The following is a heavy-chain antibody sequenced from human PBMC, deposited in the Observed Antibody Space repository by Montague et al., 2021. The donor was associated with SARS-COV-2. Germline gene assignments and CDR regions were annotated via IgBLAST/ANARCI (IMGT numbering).Heavy chain of an antibody. J-gene: IGHJ4*02. Sequence: SETLSLTCGVYGVSFSDDFWTWIRQSPEKGLEWIGEISLSGRTNYNPSLNNRVTISPDTSRKQFSLNLNSVTAADTAIYYCARDFERGGNFDYWGQGIPVTVSS. CDR3: ARDFERGGNFDY. CDR1: GVSFSDDF. D-gene: IGHD3-16*01. V-gene: IGHV4-34*01. CDR2: ISLSGRT.